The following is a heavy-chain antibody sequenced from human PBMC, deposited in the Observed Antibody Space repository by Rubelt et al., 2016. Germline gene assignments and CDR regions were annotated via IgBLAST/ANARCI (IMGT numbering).Heavy chain of an antibody. CDR2: VYYTGST. J-gene: IGHJ2*01. V-gene: IGHV4-39*01. D-gene: IGHD3-10*01. CDR3: ARDLSGWYFDL. CDR1: GGPIRSGSYY. Sequence: QVQLQESGPGLVTPSETLSLTCTVSGGPIRSGSYYWAWIRQSPGKGLELIGTVYYTGSTFYSPSLKSRVTISIDKSKSQCSLKLSSVTAADTAVYYCARDLSGWYFDLWGRGTLVTVFS.